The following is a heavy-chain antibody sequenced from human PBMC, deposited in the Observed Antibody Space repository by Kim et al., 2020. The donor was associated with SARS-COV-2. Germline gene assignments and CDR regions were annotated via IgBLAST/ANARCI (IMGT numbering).Heavy chain of an antibody. V-gene: IGHV3-21*01. CDR3: ARSAVGAPLDAFNI. Sequence: GGSLRLSCAASGFTFSLYSVNWVRQAPGKGLEWVSSISSGSDYIYYADSVKGRFTISRDNAKNSLYLQMDSLRAEDTAVYYCARSAVGAPLDAFNIWGQGTRVTVSS. CDR1: GFTFSLYS. D-gene: IGHD1-26*01. J-gene: IGHJ3*02. CDR2: ISSGSDYI.